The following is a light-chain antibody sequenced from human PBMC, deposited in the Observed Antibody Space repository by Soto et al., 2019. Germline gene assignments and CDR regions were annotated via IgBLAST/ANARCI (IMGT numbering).Light chain of an antibody. CDR1: QGISHY. V-gene: IGKV1-27*01. CDR3: QRYNREHA. Sequence: DIQMTQSPSSLSASVGDRVTITCRASQGISHYLAWYQQKPGKVPKLLIYAASTLQSGVPSRFSGSGSGTDFTLTISGLQSEYGATYYCQRYNREHACGPGNKVEIK. CDR2: AAS. J-gene: IGKJ3*01.